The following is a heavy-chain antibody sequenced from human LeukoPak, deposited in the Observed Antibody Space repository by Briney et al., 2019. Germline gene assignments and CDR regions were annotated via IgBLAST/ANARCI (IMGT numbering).Heavy chain of an antibody. V-gene: IGHV4-34*01. Sequence: PSETLSLTCAVYGGSFSGYYWSWIRQPPGKGLEWIGEINHSGSTNYNPSLKSRVTISIDTSKNQFSLRLSSVTAADTAVYYCARGHLKISGDAFDTWGQGTMVTVSS. D-gene: IGHD1-26*01. CDR2: INHSGST. J-gene: IGHJ3*02. CDR1: GGSFSGYY. CDR3: ARGHLKISGDAFDT.